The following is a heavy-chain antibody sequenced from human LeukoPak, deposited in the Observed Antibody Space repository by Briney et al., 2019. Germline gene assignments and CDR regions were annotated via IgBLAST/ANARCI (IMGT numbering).Heavy chain of an antibody. J-gene: IGHJ3*02. Sequence: GGSLRLSCAASGFTFSSYAMSWVRQAPGKGLEWVAFIRYDGSNKYYADSVKGRFTISRDNSKNTLYLQMNSLRAEDTAVYYCAKEFTIFGAADAFDIWGQGTMVTVSS. CDR3: AKEFTIFGAADAFDI. V-gene: IGHV3-30*02. CDR1: GFTFSSYA. CDR2: IRYDGSNK. D-gene: IGHD3-3*01.